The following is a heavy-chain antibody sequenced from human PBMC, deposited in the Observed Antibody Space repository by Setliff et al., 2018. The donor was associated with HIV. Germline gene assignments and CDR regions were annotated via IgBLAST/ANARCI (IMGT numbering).Heavy chain of an antibody. V-gene: IGHV4-4*08. CDR3: ARDESYGGGRLSHYMDV. D-gene: IGHD2-15*01. Sequence: SETLSLTCTVSGASFSRDYWTWIRQPPGKGLEWIGTVYTSGSTDYSPSLKSRVSIFVDTSRSRFSLNLRSVTAADTAVYYCARDESYGGGRLSHYMDVWGKGTTVTVSS. CDR2: VYTSGST. J-gene: IGHJ6*03. CDR1: GASFSRDY.